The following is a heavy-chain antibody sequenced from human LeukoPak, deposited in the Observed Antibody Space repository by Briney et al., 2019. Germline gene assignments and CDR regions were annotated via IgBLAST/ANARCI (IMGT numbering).Heavy chain of an antibody. J-gene: IGHJ5*02. D-gene: IGHD2-15*01. CDR1: GGTFNSYA. CDR2: IIPIFGTA. Sequence: SVKVSCKASGGTFNSYAISWVRQAPGQGLEWMGRIIPIFGTAHYAQKLQGRVTITKDQYTSTPYMELSRLRSAHTAVYSCVRSGKVVVAANIWFVPWGEGTLVTVSS. V-gene: IGHV1-69*05. CDR3: VRSGKVVVAANIWFVP.